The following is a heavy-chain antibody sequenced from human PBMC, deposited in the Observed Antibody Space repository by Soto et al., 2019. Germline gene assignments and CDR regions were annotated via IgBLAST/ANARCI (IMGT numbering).Heavy chain of an antibody. V-gene: IGHV3-23*01. J-gene: IGHJ4*02. D-gene: IGHD3-22*01. CDR3: AKDTYYFDSSGYYRPYFDS. Sequence: GGSLRLSCAAAGFTFSSYAMCWVRQAPGKGLEWVSTISGSGGGTYYADSVKGRFTISRDNSENTLFLHMNSLRVEDTAVYYCAKDTYYFDSSGYYRPYFDSWGQGTLVTVSS. CDR1: GFTFSSYA. CDR2: ISGSGGGT.